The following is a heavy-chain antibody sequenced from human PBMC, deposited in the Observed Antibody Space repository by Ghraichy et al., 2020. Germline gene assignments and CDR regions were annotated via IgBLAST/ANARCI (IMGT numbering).Heavy chain of an antibody. Sequence: SETLSLTCTVSGGSISSSSYYWGWIRQPPGKGLEWIGSIYYSGSTYYNPSLKIRVTISVDTSKNQFSLKLSSVTAADTAVYYCGILFYDSSGYIDAFDIWGQGTMVTPSS. CDR2: IYYSGST. D-gene: IGHD3-22*01. CDR1: GGSISSSSYY. V-gene: IGHV4-39*07. CDR3: GILFYDSSGYIDAFDI. J-gene: IGHJ3*02.